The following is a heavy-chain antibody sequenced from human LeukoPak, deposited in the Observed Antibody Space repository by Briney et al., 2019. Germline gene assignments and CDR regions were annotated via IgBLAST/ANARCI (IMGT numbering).Heavy chain of an antibody. CDR3: ARRTAVAGKLGYWFDP. CDR1: GGSISSSSYY. CDR2: IYYSGST. J-gene: IGHJ5*02. Sequence: PSETLSLACTVSGGSISSSSYYWGWIRQPPGKGLEWIGSIYYSGSTYYNPSLKSRVTISVDTSKNQFSLKLSSVTAADTAVYYCARRTAVAGKLGYWFDPSGQEPWSPSPQ. V-gene: IGHV4-39*01. D-gene: IGHD6-19*01.